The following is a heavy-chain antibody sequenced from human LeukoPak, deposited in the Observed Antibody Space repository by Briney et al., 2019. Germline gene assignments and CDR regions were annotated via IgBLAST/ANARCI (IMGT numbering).Heavy chain of an antibody. CDR1: GFTLSSYG. Sequence: GGSLRLSCAASGFTLSSYGMLWARQAPGKGVEWVAVTSYDRSNNNSADSVKGRFTITRDNSTAAQYVQKNSPRAENTAVYNCERDVDYRGQGTLVTVSS. J-gene: IGHJ4*02. CDR2: TSYDRSNN. V-gene: IGHV3-30*03. CDR3: ERDVDY.